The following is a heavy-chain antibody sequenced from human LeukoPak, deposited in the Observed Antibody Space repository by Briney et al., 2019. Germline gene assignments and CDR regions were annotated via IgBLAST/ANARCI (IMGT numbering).Heavy chain of an antibody. Sequence: PSQTLSLTCTVSGGSIGSGSFYWSWIRQPAGKGLEWIGRIYPSGSANYNPSLKSRVTISVDTSKNQFSLKLSSVTAADTAVYYCARDGGNYYYYTDVWGKGTTVTISS. D-gene: IGHD3-16*01. J-gene: IGHJ6*03. CDR2: IYPSGSA. CDR3: ARDGGNYYYYTDV. CDR1: GGSIGSGSFY. V-gene: IGHV4-61*02.